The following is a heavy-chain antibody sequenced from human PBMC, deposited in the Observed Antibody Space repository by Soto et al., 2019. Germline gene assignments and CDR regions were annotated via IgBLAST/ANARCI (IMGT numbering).Heavy chain of an antibody. CDR1: GGTFSSYA. CDR2: IIPIFGTA. V-gene: IGHV1-69*06. J-gene: IGHJ6*02. D-gene: IGHD6-6*01. Sequence: QVQRVQSGAEVKKPGSSVKVSCKASGGTFSSYAISWVRQAPGQGLEWMGGIIPIFGTANYAQKFQGRGTITADKSTSTAYMELSSLRSDDTAVYYCARPYSRSSGYYYYGMDVWGQGTTVTVSS. CDR3: ARPYSRSSGYYYYGMDV.